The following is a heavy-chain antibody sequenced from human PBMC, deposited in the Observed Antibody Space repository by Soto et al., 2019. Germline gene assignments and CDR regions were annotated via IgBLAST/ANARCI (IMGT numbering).Heavy chain of an antibody. Sequence: GASVKVSCKASGGTFSSYAISWVRQAPGQGLEWMGGIIPIFGTANYAQKFQGRVTITADESTSTAYMELSSLRSEDTAVYYCARWGREVATDDYYYGMDVWGQGTTVTVSS. CDR1: GGTFSSYA. CDR2: IIPIFGTA. V-gene: IGHV1-69*13. D-gene: IGHD5-12*01. CDR3: ARWGREVATDDYYYGMDV. J-gene: IGHJ6*02.